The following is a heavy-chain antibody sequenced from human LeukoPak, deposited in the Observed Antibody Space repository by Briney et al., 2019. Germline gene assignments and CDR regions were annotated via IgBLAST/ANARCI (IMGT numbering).Heavy chain of an antibody. CDR3: ARERRYCSGGSCSRYYYYYGMDV. Sequence: PSETLSLTCAVSGGSISSSNWWSWVRQPPGKGLEWIGEIYHSGSTNYNPSLKSRVTISVDKSKNQFSLKLSSVTAADTAVYYCARERRYCSGGSCSRYYYYYGMDVWGQGTTVTVSS. D-gene: IGHD2-15*01. V-gene: IGHV4-4*02. J-gene: IGHJ6*02. CDR1: GGSISSSNW. CDR2: IYHSGST.